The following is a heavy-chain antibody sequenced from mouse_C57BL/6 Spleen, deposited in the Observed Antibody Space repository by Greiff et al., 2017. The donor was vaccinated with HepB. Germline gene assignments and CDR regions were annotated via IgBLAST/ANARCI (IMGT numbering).Heavy chain of an antibody. Sequence: EVQLVESGPGLVKPSQSLSLTCSVTGYSITSGYYWNWIRQFPGNKLEWMGYISYDGSNNYNPSLKNRISITRDTSKNQFFLKLNSVTTEDTATYYCARDGDWVYAMDYWGQGTSVTVSS. J-gene: IGHJ4*01. CDR2: ISYDGSN. CDR3: ARDGDWVYAMDY. V-gene: IGHV3-6*01. D-gene: IGHD4-1*01. CDR1: GYSITSGYY.